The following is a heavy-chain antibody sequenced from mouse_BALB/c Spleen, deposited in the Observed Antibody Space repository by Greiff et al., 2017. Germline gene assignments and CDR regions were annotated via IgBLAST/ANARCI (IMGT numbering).Heavy chain of an antibody. J-gene: IGHJ1*01. V-gene: IGHV7-3*02. D-gene: IGHD1-2*01. CDR3: AKFITTSHWYFDV. Sequence: EVKLMESGGGLVQPGGSLRLSCATSGFTFTDYYMSWVRQPPGKALEWLGFIRNKANGYTTEYSASVKGRFTISRDNSQSILYLQMNTLRAEDSATYYCAKFITTSHWYFDVWGAGTTVTVSS. CDR2: IRNKANGYTT. CDR1: GFTFTDYY.